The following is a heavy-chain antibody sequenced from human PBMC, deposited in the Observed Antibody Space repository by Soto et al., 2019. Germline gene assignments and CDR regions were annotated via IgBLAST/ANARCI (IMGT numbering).Heavy chain of an antibody. J-gene: IGHJ4*02. Sequence: QVQLEQSGAEVKKPGASVKVSCKASGFTFTGHYIHWVRQAPGQGLEWMGWINPNSGGTSYAQKFQGRVTMTRDTSISTAYMDLSMLISYDTAVYFCAKGGCSFRPSPGYFNYWGQGTLVTVSP. D-gene: IGHD2-8*01. CDR1: GFTFTGHY. CDR3: AKGGCSFRPSPGYFNY. CDR2: INPNSGGT. V-gene: IGHV1-2*02.